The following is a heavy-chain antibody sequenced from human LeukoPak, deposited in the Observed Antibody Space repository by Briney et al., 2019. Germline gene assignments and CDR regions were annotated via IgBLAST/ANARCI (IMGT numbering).Heavy chain of an antibody. CDR1: GYTLTGYY. D-gene: IGHD6-6*01. J-gene: IGHJ5*02. V-gene: IGHV1-2*05. Sequence: AASVKVSCKASGYTLTGYYMDWVRQAPGQGLEWMGRINPNSGGTNYAQKFQGRVTMTRDTSISTAYMELSRLRSDDTGVYYCARGPRSIAARCGNWFDPWGQGTLVTVSS. CDR3: ARGPRSIAARCGNWFDP. CDR2: INPNSGGT.